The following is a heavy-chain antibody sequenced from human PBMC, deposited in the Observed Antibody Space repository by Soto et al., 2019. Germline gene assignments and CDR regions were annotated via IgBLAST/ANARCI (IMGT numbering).Heavy chain of an antibody. CDR3: EGESGENWSYEVY. J-gene: IGHJ4*02. V-gene: IGHV4-4*07. D-gene: IGHD1-7*01. Sequence: SETLSLTCFVSGDTITSFSWNWIRQSAGKGLEWIGRISTTGNTHYNPSLESRVTMSLDTSKNQFSLKLTSVTAADTAVYYCEGESGENWSYEVYWGKGTLVTVSS. CDR2: ISTTGNT. CDR1: GDTITSFS.